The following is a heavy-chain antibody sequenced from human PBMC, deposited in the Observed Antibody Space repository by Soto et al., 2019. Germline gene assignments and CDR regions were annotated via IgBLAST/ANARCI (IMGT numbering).Heavy chain of an antibody. CDR2: INPSGGST. Sequence: ASVKVSCKASGYTFTSYYMHWVRQAPGQGLEWMGIINPSGGSTSYAQKFQGRVTMTRDTSTSTVYMELSSLRSEDTAVYYCARDDGSGSYRFSYYYYYGMDVWGQGTTATVSS. CDR3: ARDDGSGSYRFSYYYYYGMDV. CDR1: GYTFTSYY. D-gene: IGHD3-10*01. J-gene: IGHJ6*02. V-gene: IGHV1-46*01.